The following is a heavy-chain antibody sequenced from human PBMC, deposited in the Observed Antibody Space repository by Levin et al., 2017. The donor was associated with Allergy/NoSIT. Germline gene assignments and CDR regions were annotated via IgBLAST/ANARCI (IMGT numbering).Heavy chain of an antibody. CDR1: GFTFSSYW. CDR3: ARDWQYDFWSGYGGFDP. D-gene: IGHD3-3*01. J-gene: IGHJ5*02. Sequence: GGSLRLSCAASGFTFSSYWMSWVRQAPGKGLEWVANIKQDGSEKYYVDSVKGRFTISRDNAKNSLYLQMNSLRAEDTAVYYCARDWQYDFWSGYGGFDPWGQGTLVTVSS. CDR2: IKQDGSEK. V-gene: IGHV3-7*01.